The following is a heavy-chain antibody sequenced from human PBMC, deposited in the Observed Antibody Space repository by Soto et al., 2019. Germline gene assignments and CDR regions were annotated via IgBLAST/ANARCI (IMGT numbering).Heavy chain of an antibody. CDR1: GFTFSSYW. D-gene: IGHD4-4*01. Sequence: GGSLRLSCAASGFTFSSYWMHWVRQAPGKGLVWVSHINSDGSSTSYAVSVKGRFTISRDNAKNTLYLQMNSLRAEDTAVYYCASSLTTTIDYWGQGTLVTVSS. CDR3: ASSLTTTIDY. V-gene: IGHV3-74*01. J-gene: IGHJ4*02. CDR2: INSDGSST.